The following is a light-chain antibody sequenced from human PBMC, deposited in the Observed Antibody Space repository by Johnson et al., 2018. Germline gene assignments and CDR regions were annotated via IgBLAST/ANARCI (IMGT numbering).Light chain of an antibody. CDR1: SSNIGNNY. Sequence: QSVLTQPPSVSAAPGQKVTISCSGSSSNIGNNYVSRYQQLQGTAPKLLIYENNKRPSGIPDRFSGSKSGTSATLGITGLQTGDEADYYCGTWDSSLSAGNVFGTGTKVTVL. CDR2: ENN. J-gene: IGLJ1*01. V-gene: IGLV1-51*02. CDR3: GTWDSSLSAGNV.